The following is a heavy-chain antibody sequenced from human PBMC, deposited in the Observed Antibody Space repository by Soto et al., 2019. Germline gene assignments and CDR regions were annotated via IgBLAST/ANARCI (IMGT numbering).Heavy chain of an antibody. CDR1: GGSISSYY. Sequence: QVQLQESGPGLVKPSETLSLTCTVSGGSISSYYWSWIRQPAGKALEWIGRIYTSGCTNYNPALKSRGTMSVNTCKIQFSLKLSSVTAADPAVYYGARDKCSPLRRGKPNWFYPWGQGTLVTVSS. V-gene: IGHV4-4*07. D-gene: IGHD2-21*02. CDR3: ARDKCSPLRRGKPNWFYP. J-gene: IGHJ5*02. CDR2: IYTSGCT.